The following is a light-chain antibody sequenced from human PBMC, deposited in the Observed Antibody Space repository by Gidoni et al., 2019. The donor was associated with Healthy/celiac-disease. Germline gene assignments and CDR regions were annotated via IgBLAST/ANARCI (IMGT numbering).Light chain of an antibody. CDR2: VNS. J-gene: IGLJ1*01. Sequence: SVQTQPPSVPGAPGQWVTITCTGSSSSIGAGYDVHWYEQLPGTAPKLLIYVNSKRPSGVPDRFSGSKSGTSASLAITGLQAEDEADYYCQSYDSSLSGYVLGTGTKVTVL. CDR3: QSYDSSLSGYV. V-gene: IGLV1-40*01. CDR1: SSSIGAGYD.